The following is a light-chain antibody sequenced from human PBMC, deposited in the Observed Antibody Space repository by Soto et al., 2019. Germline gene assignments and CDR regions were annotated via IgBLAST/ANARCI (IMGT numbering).Light chain of an antibody. CDR1: SSDVGGYNF. J-gene: IGLJ1*01. CDR3: SSYAGSDNYV. V-gene: IGLV2-8*01. Sequence: QSVLTQPPSASGSTGQSVTISCTGTSSDVGGYNFVSWYKQYPGKAPKLMIYEVSKRPSGVPDRFSGPKSGNPASLTVSGLQAEDEADYYCSSYAGSDNYVFETGTKVTV. CDR2: EVS.